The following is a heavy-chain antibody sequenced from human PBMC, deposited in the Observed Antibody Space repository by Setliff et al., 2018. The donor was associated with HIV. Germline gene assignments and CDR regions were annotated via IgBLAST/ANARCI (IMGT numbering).Heavy chain of an antibody. CDR3: ARHSGGDQLLWEFDY. CDR1: GFSISTNYY. Sequence: PSETLSLTCAVSGFSISTNYYWGWIRQPPGKGLDWIGSIYHSGSTYYNPSLKSRVTISVDTSKNQFSLELSSVTAADTAIFYCARHSGGDQLLWEFDYWGQGTLVTVSS. J-gene: IGHJ4*02. V-gene: IGHV4-38-2*01. CDR2: IYHSGST. D-gene: IGHD2-2*01.